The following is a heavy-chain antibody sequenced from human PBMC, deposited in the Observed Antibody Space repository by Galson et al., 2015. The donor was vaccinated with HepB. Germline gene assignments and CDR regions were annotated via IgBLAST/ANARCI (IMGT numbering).Heavy chain of an antibody. CDR1: GFTFSSYG. V-gene: IGHV4-34*01. CDR3: ARGGGLAYCGGDCYALFDY. CDR2: INHSGST. J-gene: IGHJ4*02. D-gene: IGHD2-21*02. Sequence: LRLSCAASGFTFSSYGMHWVRQAPGKGLEWVGEINHSGSTNYNPSLKSRVTISVDTSKNQLSLKLSSVTAADTAVYYCARGGGLAYCGGDCYALFDYWGQGTLVTVSS.